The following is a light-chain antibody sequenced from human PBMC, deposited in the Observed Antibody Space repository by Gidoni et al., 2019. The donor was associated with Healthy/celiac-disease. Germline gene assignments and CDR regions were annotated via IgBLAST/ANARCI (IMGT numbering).Light chain of an antibody. V-gene: IGKV3-11*01. CDR3: QQRSNWPPGLT. Sequence: EIVFTQSPATLSLSPGERATLSCRASQSVSSYLAWYQQKPGQAPRLLIYDASNRATGIPARFSGSGSGTDFTLTISSLEPEDFAVYYCQQRSNWPPGLTFAGGTKVEIK. J-gene: IGKJ4*01. CDR1: QSVSSY. CDR2: DAS.